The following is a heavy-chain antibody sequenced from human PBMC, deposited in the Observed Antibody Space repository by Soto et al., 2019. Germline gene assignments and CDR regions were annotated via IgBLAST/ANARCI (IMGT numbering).Heavy chain of an antibody. J-gene: IGHJ4*02. D-gene: IGHD5-12*01. CDR1: GGTFSTYD. CDR3: AINEGTDGYKFAY. Sequence: QVQLVQSGAEVKKPGSSVKVSCKASGGTFSTYDICWVRQAPGQGLEWMGGIIPLFGTANYAQKFQGRVTIIAGESTRTAYMELRRLRSEDTAVYYCAINEGTDGYKFAYWGQGTLVTVSS. V-gene: IGHV1-69*01. CDR2: IIPLFGTA.